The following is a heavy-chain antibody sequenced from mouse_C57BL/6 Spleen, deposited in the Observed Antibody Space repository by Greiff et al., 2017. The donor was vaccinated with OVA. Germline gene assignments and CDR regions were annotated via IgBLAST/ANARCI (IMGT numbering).Heavy chain of an antibody. V-gene: IGHV1-54*01. CDR1: GYAFTNYL. CDR3: ARGDDGYYVGFAY. D-gene: IGHD2-3*01. Sequence: QVQLKESGAELVRPGTSVKVSCKASGYAFTNYLIEWVKQRPGQGLEWIGVINPGSGGTNYNEKFKGKATLTADKSSSTAYMQLSSLTSEDSAVYFCARGDDGYYVGFAYWGQGTLVTVSA. J-gene: IGHJ3*01. CDR2: INPGSGGT.